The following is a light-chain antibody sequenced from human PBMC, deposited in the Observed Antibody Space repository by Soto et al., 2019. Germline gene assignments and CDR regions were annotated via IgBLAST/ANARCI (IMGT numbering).Light chain of an antibody. CDR3: QQYNNWPPWT. Sequence: EIVMTQSPATLSVSPGERATLSCRASQSVSSNLAWYQQKPGQAPRLLIDGASTRATGIPATFSGSGSGTEFTLTISSLQSEDFEVYYCQQYNNWPPWTFGQGTKVEIK. CDR2: GAS. J-gene: IGKJ1*01. CDR1: QSVSSN. V-gene: IGKV3-15*01.